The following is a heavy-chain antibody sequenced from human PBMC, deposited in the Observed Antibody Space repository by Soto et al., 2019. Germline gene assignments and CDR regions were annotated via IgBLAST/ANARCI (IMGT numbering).Heavy chain of an antibody. CDR3: ARVKKLVGATHDAVDI. Sequence: ASVKVSCKASGYTFTSYGISWVRQAPGQGLEWMGWISAYNGNTNYAQKLQGRVTMTTDTSTSTAYMELRSLRSDDTAVYYCARVKKLVGATHDAVDIWGQGTMVTVSS. V-gene: IGHV1-18*01. CDR2: ISAYNGNT. J-gene: IGHJ3*02. D-gene: IGHD1-26*01. CDR1: GYTFTSYG.